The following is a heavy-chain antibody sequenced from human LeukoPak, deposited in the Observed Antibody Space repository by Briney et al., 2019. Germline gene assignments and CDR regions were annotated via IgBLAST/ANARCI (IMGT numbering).Heavy chain of an antibody. V-gene: IGHV4-59*01. Sequence: SETLSLTCTVSGGSISSYYWSWIRQPPGKGLEWIGYIYYSGSTNYNPSLKSRVTISVDTSKIQFSLKLTSVTAADTAVYFCARGRIAAPLQEYYGMDVWGQGTTVTVSS. CDR2: IYYSGST. D-gene: IGHD6-13*01. CDR3: ARGRIAAPLQEYYGMDV. J-gene: IGHJ6*02. CDR1: GGSISSYY.